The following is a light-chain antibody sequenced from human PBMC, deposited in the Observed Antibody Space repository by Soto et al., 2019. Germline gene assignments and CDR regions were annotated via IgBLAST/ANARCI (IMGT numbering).Light chain of an antibody. V-gene: IGLV2-14*01. J-gene: IGLJ2*01. Sequence: QSALTQPASVSGSPGQSITISCTGTDGDVGNYNYVSWYQQYPGEAPKLMIYEVTNRPSGVSDRFSGSKSGNTASLTISGLQAEDEADYYCSSYTTSNILVFGGGTKLTVL. CDR3: SSYTTSNILV. CDR2: EVT. CDR1: DGDVGNYNY.